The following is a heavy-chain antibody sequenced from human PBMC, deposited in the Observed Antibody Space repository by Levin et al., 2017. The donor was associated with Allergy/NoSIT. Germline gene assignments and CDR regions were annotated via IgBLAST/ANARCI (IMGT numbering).Heavy chain of an antibody. J-gene: IGHJ4*02. V-gene: IGHV1-8*01. Sequence: PGGSLRLSCQASGYTFTSYEINWVRQATGQGLEWMGWMDPNSGNTDYAQNFQGRVTMTSNPSISTAYMELSSLISEDTALYYCARGGKYSGLDYWGQGTLVTVSS. D-gene: IGHD6-6*01. CDR3: ARGGKYSGLDY. CDR2: MDPNSGNT. CDR1: GYTFTSYE.